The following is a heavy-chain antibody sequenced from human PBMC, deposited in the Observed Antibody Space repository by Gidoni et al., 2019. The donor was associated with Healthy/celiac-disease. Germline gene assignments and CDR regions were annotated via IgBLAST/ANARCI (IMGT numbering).Heavy chain of an antibody. CDR1: GFTFSSDA. V-gene: IGHV3-64D*06. CDR3: VPSGYSGYDFFYFDY. J-gene: IGHJ4*02. D-gene: IGHD5-12*01. Sequence: EVQLVESGGGLVQPGGSLRLSCSASGFTFSSDAMHWVRQAPGKGLEYVSAISSNGGSTYYADSVQGRFTISRDNSKNTLYLQMSSLRAEDTAVYYCVPSGYSGYDFFYFDYWGQGTLVTVSS. CDR2: ISSNGGST.